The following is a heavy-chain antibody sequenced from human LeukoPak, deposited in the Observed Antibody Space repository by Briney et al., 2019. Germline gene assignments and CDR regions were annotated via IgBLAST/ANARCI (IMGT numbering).Heavy chain of an antibody. CDR3: ARDYILPLETDNGDGFAI. CDR1: GYTFRQYS. J-gene: IGHJ3*02. D-gene: IGHD3-3*02. V-gene: IGHV1-18*01. CDR2: VSPSHTTR. Sequence: ASMKVSCKASGYTFRQYSISWVRQAPGEGLEWMGWVSPSHTTRVYAQEFQGRVSMTADTNTNTVSMELRSLRFDDTAVYFCARDYILPLETDNGDGFAIWGQGTVVTVSS.